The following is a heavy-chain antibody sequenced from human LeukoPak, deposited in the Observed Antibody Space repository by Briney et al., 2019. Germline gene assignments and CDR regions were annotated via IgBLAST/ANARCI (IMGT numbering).Heavy chain of an antibody. CDR1: RYTFTSYG. CDR3: ARDSYCSGGSCYRGQPFDY. D-gene: IGHD2-15*01. V-gene: IGHV1-18*01. Sequence: GASVKVSCKASRYTFTSYGISWVRQAPGQGLEWMGWISAYNGNTNYAQKLQGRVTMTTDTSTSTAYMELRSLRSDDTAVYYCARDSYCSGGSCYRGQPFDYWGQGTLVTVSS. CDR2: ISAYNGNT. J-gene: IGHJ4*02.